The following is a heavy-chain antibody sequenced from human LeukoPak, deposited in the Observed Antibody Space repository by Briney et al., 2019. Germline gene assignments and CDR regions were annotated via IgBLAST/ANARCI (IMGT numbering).Heavy chain of an antibody. CDR2: ISAYNGNT. CDR1: GYTFTSYG. CDR3: ARDRAVGNSSGWHNWFDP. D-gene: IGHD6-19*01. Sequence: ASVKVSFKASGYTFTSYGISWVRQAPGQGLEWMGWISAYNGNTNYAQKLQGRVTMTTDTSTSTAYMELRSLRSDDTAVYYCARDRAVGNSSGWHNWFDPWGQGTLVTVSS. J-gene: IGHJ5*02. V-gene: IGHV1-18*01.